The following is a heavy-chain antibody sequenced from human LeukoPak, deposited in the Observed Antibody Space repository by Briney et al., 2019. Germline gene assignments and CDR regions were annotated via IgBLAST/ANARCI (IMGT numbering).Heavy chain of an antibody. CDR2: IYYSGST. CDR3: ARFDSSGYSDDAFDI. J-gene: IGHJ3*02. V-gene: IGHV4-59*01. Sequence: PSETLSLTCTVSGDSISSYYWSWIRQPPGKGLEWIGYIYYSGSTNYNPSLKSRVTISVDTSKNQFSLKLSSVTAADTAVYYCARFDSSGYSDDAFDIWGQGTMVTVSS. CDR1: GDSISSYY. D-gene: IGHD3-22*01.